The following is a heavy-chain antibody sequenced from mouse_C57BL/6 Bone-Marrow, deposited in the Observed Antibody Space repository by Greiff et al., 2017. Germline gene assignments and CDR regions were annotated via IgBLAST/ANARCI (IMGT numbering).Heavy chain of an antibody. CDR1: GFTFSSYA. V-gene: IGHV5-4*01. CDR3: ARDLELYDY. Sequence: EVQLVESGGGLVPPGGSLKLSCAASGFTFSSYAMSWVRQTPEKRLEWVATISDGGSYTYYPDNVKGRFTISRDNAKNNLYLQMSHLKSEDTAMYYCARDLELYDYWGQGTTLTVSS. CDR2: ISDGGSYT. D-gene: IGHD2-12*01. J-gene: IGHJ2*01.